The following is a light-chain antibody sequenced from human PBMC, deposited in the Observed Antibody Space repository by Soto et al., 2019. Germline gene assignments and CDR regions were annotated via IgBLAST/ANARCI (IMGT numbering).Light chain of an antibody. CDR2: TND. V-gene: IGLV1-44*01. CDR1: SFNIGRNP. CDR3: AAWDDSLNGWV. Sequence: QSVLTQPPSASGTPGQRVTISCSGSSFNIGRNPVNWYQQFPGTAPKLLIYTNDQRPSGVPDRFSGSKSGTSASLAISGLQSEDEADYYCAAWDDSLNGWVFGGGTKVPS. J-gene: IGLJ3*02.